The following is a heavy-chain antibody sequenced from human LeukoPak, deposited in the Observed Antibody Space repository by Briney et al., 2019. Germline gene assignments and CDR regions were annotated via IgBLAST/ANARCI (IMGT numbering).Heavy chain of an antibody. CDR3: ARGGIDSGPLGYCSGGSCYFDY. J-gene: IGHJ4*02. Sequence: SVKVSCKASGGTFSSYAISWVRQAPGQGLEWMGGIIPIFGTANYAQKFQGRVTITTDESTSTAYMELSSLRSEDTAVYYCARGGIDSGPLGYCSGGSCYFDYWGQGTLVTVSS. V-gene: IGHV1-69*05. CDR2: IIPIFGTA. CDR1: GGTFSSYA. D-gene: IGHD2-15*01.